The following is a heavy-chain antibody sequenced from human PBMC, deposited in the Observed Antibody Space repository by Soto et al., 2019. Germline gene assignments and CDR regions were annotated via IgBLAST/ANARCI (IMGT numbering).Heavy chain of an antibody. V-gene: IGHV3-23*01. CDR3: AKEAEERIAAAIFDY. J-gene: IGHJ4*02. CDR1: GFAFGGYA. Sequence: EVQLLESGGGLIHPGGSLRLSCVASGFAFGGYAMNCVRQTPGKGLEWVSAISGSAAVTAYADSVRGRFSISRDNSNNTLYLQLNNLRVDDTAVYFWAKEAEERIAAAIFDYWGQGTLVTVSS. D-gene: IGHD6-25*01. CDR2: ISGSAAVT.